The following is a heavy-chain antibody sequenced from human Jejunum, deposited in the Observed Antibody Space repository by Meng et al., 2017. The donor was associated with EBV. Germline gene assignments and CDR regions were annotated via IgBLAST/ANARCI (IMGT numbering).Heavy chain of an antibody. CDR1: GFMFSNDL. CDR2: INNDGSDT. CDR3: ARDKPHNWFDP. Sequence: EEQVVESGGGIVQPGRSLRLSCAASGFMFSNDLMHWVCQVPGKGLVWVSRINNDGSDTIYADSVKGRFTTSRDNAKNTLYLQMNSLRIEDTAVYFCARDKPHNWFDPWGQGTLVTVSS. J-gene: IGHJ5*02. V-gene: IGHV3-74*01.